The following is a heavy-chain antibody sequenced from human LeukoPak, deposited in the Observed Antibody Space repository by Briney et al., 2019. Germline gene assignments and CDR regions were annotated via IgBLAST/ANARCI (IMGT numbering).Heavy chain of an antibody. CDR1: GDSVSSNSAA. CDR3: ARTWNGDLDY. J-gene: IGHJ4*02. D-gene: IGHD4-17*01. Sequence: SQTLSLTCASSGDSVSSNSAAWNWMRQSPARGLEWLGRTYYRFKWYNDYAVSMKSRITINPDTSKNQFSLQLRSVTPEDTAVYYCARTWNGDLDYWGQGTLLTVSS. V-gene: IGHV6-1*01. CDR2: TYYRFKWYN.